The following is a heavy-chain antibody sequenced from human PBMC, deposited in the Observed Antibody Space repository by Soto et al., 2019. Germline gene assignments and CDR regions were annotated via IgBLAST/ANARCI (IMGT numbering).Heavy chain of an antibody. CDR1: GYTFTTYA. D-gene: IGHD4-17*01. V-gene: IGHV1-3*01. Sequence: GALVKVSCKASGYTFTTYAIHWVRQAPGQRLEWMGWMEWINAGNGNTKYSQKFQGRVTITRDTSASTDYMELSSLRSEDTAVYYCAREGGYGDYALDYWGQGTLVTVSS. CDR3: AREGGYGDYALDY. J-gene: IGHJ4*02. CDR2: MEWINAGNGNT.